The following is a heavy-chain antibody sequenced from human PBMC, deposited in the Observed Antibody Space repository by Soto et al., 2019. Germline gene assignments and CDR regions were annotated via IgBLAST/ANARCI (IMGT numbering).Heavy chain of an antibody. CDR3: AREYQLRHFNWFDP. D-gene: IGHD2-2*01. V-gene: IGHV3-33*01. CDR1: GFTFSSYG. Sequence: GGSLRLSCAASGFTFSSYGMHWVRQAPGKGLEWVAVIWYDGSNKYYADSVKGRFTISRDNSKNTLYLQMNSLRAEDTAVYYCAREYQLRHFNWFDPWGQGTLVTVSS. CDR2: IWYDGSNK. J-gene: IGHJ5*02.